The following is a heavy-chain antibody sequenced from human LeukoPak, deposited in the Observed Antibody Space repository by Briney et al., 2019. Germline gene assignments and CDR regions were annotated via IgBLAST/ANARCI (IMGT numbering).Heavy chain of an antibody. CDR2: IYPGDSDT. CDR3: ALIVDTAMDRYFDY. V-gene: IGHV5-51*01. D-gene: IGHD5-18*01. CDR1: GYSFTSYW. J-gene: IGHJ4*02. Sequence: KVSCKGSGYSFTSYWIGWVRQMPGKGLEWMGIIYPGDSDTRYSPSFQGQVTISADKSISTAYLQWSSLKASDTAMYYCALIVDTAMDRYFDYWGQGTLVTVSS.